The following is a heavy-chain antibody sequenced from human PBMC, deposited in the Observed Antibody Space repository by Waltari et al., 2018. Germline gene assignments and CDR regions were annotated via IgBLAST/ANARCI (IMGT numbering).Heavy chain of an antibody. CDR3: SRDGLTVGYGSWFDP. D-gene: IGHD4-17*01. Sequence: EVQLVESGGGLVQPGRSLRLACTTSGFTFGDYAMSWFRQAPGKGREWIGFIRSKTYGGTAEYAASVRGRFTISRDDSKGIAYLQMNSLRTADTALYYCSRDGLTVGYGSWFDPWGQGTLVTVSS. CDR2: IRSKTYGGTA. CDR1: GFTFGDYA. J-gene: IGHJ5*02. V-gene: IGHV3-49*03.